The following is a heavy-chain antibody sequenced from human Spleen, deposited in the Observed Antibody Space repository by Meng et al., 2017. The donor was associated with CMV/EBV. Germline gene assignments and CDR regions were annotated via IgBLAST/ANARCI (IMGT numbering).Heavy chain of an antibody. Sequence: GESLKISCKGSGYSFTSYWIGWVRQMPGKGLEWMGIIYPGDSDTRYSPSFQGQVTISADKSISTAYLQWSSLKASDTAMYYCARALTYCSVTSCYMGFWGQGTLVTVSS. J-gene: IGHJ4*02. D-gene: IGHD2-2*02. CDR3: ARALTYCSVTSCYMGF. CDR2: IYPGDSDT. CDR1: GYSFTSYW. V-gene: IGHV5-51*01.